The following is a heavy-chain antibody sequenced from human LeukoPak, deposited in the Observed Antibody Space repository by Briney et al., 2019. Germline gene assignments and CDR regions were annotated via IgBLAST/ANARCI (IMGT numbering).Heavy chain of an antibody. CDR3: AKASAMIVVVSKYFDH. D-gene: IGHD3-22*01. V-gene: IGHV3-23*01. J-gene: IGHJ4*02. CDR1: GFTFSSYG. Sequence: GGSLRLSCAASGFTFSSYGMSWVRQAPGKGLEWVSAISGSGGSTYYADSVKGRFTISRDNSKNTLYLQMNSLRAEDTAVYYCAKASAMIVVVSKYFDHWGQGTLVTVSS. CDR2: ISGSGGST.